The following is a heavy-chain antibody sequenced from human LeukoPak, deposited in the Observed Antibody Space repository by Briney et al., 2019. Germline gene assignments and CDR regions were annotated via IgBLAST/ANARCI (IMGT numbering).Heavy chain of an antibody. CDR1: GGSISSSSYY. CDR2: IYYSGST. Sequence: SETLSLTCTVSGGSISSSSYYWGWIRQPPGKGLEWIGSIYYSGSTYYNPSRKSRDTLSVDTSKNQFSLKLSSVTAADTAVYYCARLSSEIFGVVTLLKAFDIWGQGTMVTVSS. V-gene: IGHV4-39*01. CDR3: ARLSSEIFGVVTLLKAFDI. J-gene: IGHJ3*02. D-gene: IGHD3-3*01.